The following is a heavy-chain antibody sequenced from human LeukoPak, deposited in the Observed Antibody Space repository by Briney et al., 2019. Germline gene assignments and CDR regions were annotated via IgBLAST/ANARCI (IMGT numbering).Heavy chain of an antibody. CDR2: INHSGST. CDR1: GGSFSGYY. Sequence: SETLSLTCAVYGGSFSGYYWSWIRQPPGKGLEWIGEINHSGSTNYNPSLKSRVTISVDTSKNQFFLKLSSVTAADTAVYYCALRDGYTANDYWGQGTLVTVSS. D-gene: IGHD5-24*01. J-gene: IGHJ4*02. CDR3: ALRDGYTANDY. V-gene: IGHV4-34*01.